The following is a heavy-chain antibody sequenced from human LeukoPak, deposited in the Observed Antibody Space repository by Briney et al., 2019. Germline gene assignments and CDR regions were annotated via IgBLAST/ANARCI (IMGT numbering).Heavy chain of an antibody. J-gene: IGHJ4*02. CDR3: ATGYSGIRPLVL. CDR2: FDPEDDGT. D-gene: IGHD1-26*01. CDR1: GYTLTELS. V-gene: IGHV1-24*01. Sequence: ASVKVSCKVSGYTLTELSMHWVRQAPGKGLAWMGRFDPEDDGTIYAQKFQGRVTMTEDTSTDTAFMELSSLRSEDTAMYYCATGYSGIRPLVLWGQGTLVTVSS.